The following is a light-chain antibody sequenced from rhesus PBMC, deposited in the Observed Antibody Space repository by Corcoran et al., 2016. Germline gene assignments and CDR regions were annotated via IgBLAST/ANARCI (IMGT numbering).Light chain of an antibody. V-gene: IGKV3-24*04. J-gene: IGKJ1*01. Sequence: ETVVTQSPATLSLSPGERATLSCRASQSVGSYLAWYQQKPGQAPRLLIYGASRRATGIPDRFSGSGVGTDFTLTISSLEPEDVGVYYCQQSSNLWTFGQGTKVEIK. CDR3: QQSSNLWT. CDR1: QSVGSY. CDR2: GAS.